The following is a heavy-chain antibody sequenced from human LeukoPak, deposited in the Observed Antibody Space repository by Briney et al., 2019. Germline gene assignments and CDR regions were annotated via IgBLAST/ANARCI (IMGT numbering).Heavy chain of an antibody. D-gene: IGHD6-19*01. CDR1: GASISSGGYS. V-gene: IGHV4-30-4*07. J-gene: IGHJ4*02. CDR3: ARGSGWYHQ. CDR2: ISYSGST. Sequence: SQTLSLTCAVSGASISSGGYSWSWIRQPPGKGLEWIGYISYSGSTYYNPSLKSRITISLDTPKNQFSLKLSSVTAADTAVYYCARGSGWYHQWGQGTLVTVSS.